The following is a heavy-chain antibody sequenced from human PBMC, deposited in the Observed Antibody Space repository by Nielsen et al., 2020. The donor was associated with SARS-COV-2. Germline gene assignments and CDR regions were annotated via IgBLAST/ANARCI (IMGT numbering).Heavy chain of an antibody. CDR3: AKDLGGYCSGGSCYRDYYYYGMDV. Sequence: GESLKISCAASGFTFSSYGMHWVRQAPGKGLEWVAFIRYDGSNKYYADSVKGRFTISRDNSKNTLYLQMNSLRAEDTVVYYCAKDLGGYCSGGSCYRDYYYYGMDVWGQGTTVTVSS. CDR2: IRYDGSNK. V-gene: IGHV3-30*02. J-gene: IGHJ6*02. D-gene: IGHD2-15*01. CDR1: GFTFSSYG.